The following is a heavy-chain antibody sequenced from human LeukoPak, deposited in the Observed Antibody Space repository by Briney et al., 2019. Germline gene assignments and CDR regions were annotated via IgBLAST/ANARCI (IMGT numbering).Heavy chain of an antibody. CDR3: ARDRGDSGVFKYFYYMDA. Sequence: SETLSLTCAVSPGYIRSYYWSWIRQPAGKGLEWVGRIYRTGSTDYNASPKRRVTISIDKSKKQFSLKQTSVIAADTAVYYCARDRGDSGVFKYFYYMDAWGKGTTVTVSS. J-gene: IGHJ6*03. D-gene: IGHD3-3*01. V-gene: IGHV4-4*07. CDR1: PGYIRSYY. CDR2: IYRTGST.